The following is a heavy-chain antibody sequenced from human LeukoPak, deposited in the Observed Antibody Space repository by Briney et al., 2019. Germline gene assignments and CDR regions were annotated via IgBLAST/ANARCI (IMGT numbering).Heavy chain of an antibody. CDR2: ISDSGGST. CDR1: GFTFSTYA. Sequence: GGSLRLSCAASGFTFSTYAMSWVRQAPGKGLEWVSGISDSGGSTYYAESVKGRFTVSRDNSKNTVYMQMNSLRAEDTALYYCARVKLVGATIFDYWGQGTLVTVSS. CDR3: ARVKLVGATIFDY. J-gene: IGHJ4*02. D-gene: IGHD1-26*01. V-gene: IGHV3-23*01.